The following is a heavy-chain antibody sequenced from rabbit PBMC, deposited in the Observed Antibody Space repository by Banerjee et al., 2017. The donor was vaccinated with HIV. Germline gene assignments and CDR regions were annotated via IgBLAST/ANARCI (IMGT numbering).Heavy chain of an antibody. Sequence: QEQLEESGGGLVKPEGSLTLTCKASGFDLSSYYYMCWVRQAPGKGPEWIACIYNGDGNTYYASWVNGRFTISRSTSLNTVTLQMTSLTAADTATYFCARDLAGVIGWNFGLWGPGTLVTVS. CDR2: IYNGDGNT. CDR3: ARDLAGVIGWNFGL. J-gene: IGHJ4*01. V-gene: IGHV1S47*01. CDR1: GFDLSSYY. D-gene: IGHD4-1*01.